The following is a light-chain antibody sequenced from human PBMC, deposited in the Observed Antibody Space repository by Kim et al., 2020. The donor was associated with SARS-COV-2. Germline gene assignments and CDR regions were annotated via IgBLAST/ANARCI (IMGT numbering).Light chain of an antibody. CDR3: MQTLQTPRT. CDR1: QSPLYSNGFNY. J-gene: IGKJ2*01. V-gene: IGKV2-28*01. Sequence: EPASISCRSSQSPLYSNGFNYLDWYLQKPGQSPQLLIYLGSNRASGAPDRFSGSGSGTEFTLKISRVEAEDVGVYYCMQTLQTPRTFGQGTKLEI. CDR2: LGS.